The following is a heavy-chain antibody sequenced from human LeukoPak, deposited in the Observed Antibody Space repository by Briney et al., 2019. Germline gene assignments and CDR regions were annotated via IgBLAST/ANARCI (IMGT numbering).Heavy chain of an antibody. CDR1: GFTFISYA. CDR2: MSGSGGST. J-gene: IGHJ4*02. V-gene: IGHV3-23*01. CDR3: AKGSVYSGIDPFWDY. Sequence: GGSLRLSCAASGFTFISYAMSWVRQAPGKGLECVSAMSGSGGSTYDADAVKGRFPIYSANSKNTLYLQMNSLRAEDTAVYYCAKGSVYSGIDPFWDYWGQGTLVTVSS. D-gene: IGHD1-26*01.